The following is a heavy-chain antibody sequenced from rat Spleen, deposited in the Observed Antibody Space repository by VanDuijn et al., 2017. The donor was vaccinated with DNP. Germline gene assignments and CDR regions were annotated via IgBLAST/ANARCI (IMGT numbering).Heavy chain of an antibody. D-gene: IGHD1-7*01. CDR3: ARHTTGIDY. V-gene: IGHV5-7*01. Sequence: EVQLVESGGGLVQPGRSMKLSCAASGFTFSNYDMAWVRQAPKKGLEWVATISYDGSSTYYRDSVKGRFTICRDNAKSTLYLQRDSLRSEDTATYYCARHTTGIDYWGQGVMVTVSS. CDR2: ISYDGSST. CDR1: GFTFSNYD. J-gene: IGHJ2*01.